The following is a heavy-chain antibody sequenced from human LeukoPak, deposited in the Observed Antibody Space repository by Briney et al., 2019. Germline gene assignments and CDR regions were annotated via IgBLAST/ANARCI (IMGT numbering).Heavy chain of an antibody. D-gene: IGHD3-10*01. CDR2: ISHSGGT. V-gene: IGHV4-34*01. Sequence: PSETLSLTCAVYGGSFSGYYWSWIRQPPGKGLEWIGEISHSGGTDYNPSLKSRVTISVDKSKNQFSLKLSSVTAADTAVYYCARRGRQLLWFGELRGSAFDIWGQGTMVTASS. CDR1: GGSFSGYY. CDR3: ARRGRQLLWFGELRGSAFDI. J-gene: IGHJ3*02.